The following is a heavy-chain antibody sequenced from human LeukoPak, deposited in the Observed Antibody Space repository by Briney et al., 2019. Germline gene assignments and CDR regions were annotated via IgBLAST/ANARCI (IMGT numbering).Heavy chain of an antibody. CDR2: ISYDGSNK. V-gene: IGHV3-30*18. CDR3: AKDWRYSYGLQYYFDY. D-gene: IGHD5-18*01. J-gene: IGHJ4*02. CDR1: EFTFSSYA. Sequence: GGSLRLSCAASEFTFSSYAMHWVRQAPGKGLDWVAVISYDGSNKYYADSVKGRFTISRDNSKNTLYLQINSLRAEDTAVYYCAKDWRYSYGLQYYFDYWGQGTMVSVSS.